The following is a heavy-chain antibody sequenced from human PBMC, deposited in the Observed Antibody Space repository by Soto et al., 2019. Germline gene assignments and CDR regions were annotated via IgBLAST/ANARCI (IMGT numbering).Heavy chain of an antibody. CDR1: GFTFSSYG. CDR3: ARHTPESSRYYGLPCWYFDL. CDR2: IWYDGSIK. V-gene: IGHV3-33*01. Sequence: QVQLVESGGGVIQPGTSLRLSCAASGFTFSSYGMHWVRQAPGKGLEWVAGIWYDGSIKYYADSVKGRFTISRDNSKNYLYLQKNSLRSEHTAMYYCARHTPESSRYYGLPCWYFDLWGRGTLVTVSS. D-gene: IGHD3-22*01. J-gene: IGHJ2*01.